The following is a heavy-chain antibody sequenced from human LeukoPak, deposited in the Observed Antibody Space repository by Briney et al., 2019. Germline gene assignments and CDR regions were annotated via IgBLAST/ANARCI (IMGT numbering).Heavy chain of an antibody. CDR2: ISYDGSNK. CDR1: GFTFSTYA. J-gene: IGHJ4*02. Sequence: GRSLRLSCAASGFTFSTYAMNWVRQAPGKGLEWVAVISYDGSNKYYADSVKGRFTISRDNSKNTLYLQMNSLRAEDTAVYYCARDRAAAADYWGQGTLVTVSS. CDR3: ARDRAAAADY. V-gene: IGHV3-30-3*01. D-gene: IGHD6-13*01.